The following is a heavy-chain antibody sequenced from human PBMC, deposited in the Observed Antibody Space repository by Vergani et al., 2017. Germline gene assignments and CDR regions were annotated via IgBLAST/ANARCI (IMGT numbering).Heavy chain of an antibody. Sequence: VQLVESGGDLVQPGRSLRLSCTASGFTFSSYAMHWVRQAPGKGLEWVAVISYDGSNKYYADSVKGRFTISRDNSKNTLYLQMNSLRAEDTAVYYCARDLLRYCSSTSCYFWFDPWGQGTLVTVSS. J-gene: IGHJ5*02. CDR2: ISYDGSNK. CDR1: GFTFSSYA. CDR3: ARDLLRYCSSTSCYFWFDP. V-gene: IGHV3-30-3*01. D-gene: IGHD2-2*01.